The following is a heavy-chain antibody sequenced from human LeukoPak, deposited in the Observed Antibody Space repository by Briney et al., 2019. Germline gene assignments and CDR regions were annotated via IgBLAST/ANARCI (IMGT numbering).Heavy chain of an antibody. Sequence: ASVKVSCKASGYTFTGYYMHWVRQAPGQGLESMGWINPNSGGTNYAQKFQGRVTMTRDTSISTAYMELSRLRSDDTAVYYCARDKVGATFSFDYWGQGTLVTVSS. J-gene: IGHJ4*02. CDR2: INPNSGGT. D-gene: IGHD1-26*01. V-gene: IGHV1-2*02. CDR1: GYTFTGYY. CDR3: ARDKVGATFSFDY.